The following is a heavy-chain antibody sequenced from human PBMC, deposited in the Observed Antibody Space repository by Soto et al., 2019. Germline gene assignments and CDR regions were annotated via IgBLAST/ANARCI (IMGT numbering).Heavy chain of an antibody. D-gene: IGHD3-10*01. CDR2: IYHSGST. Sequence: QLQLQESGSGLVKHSQTLSLTCAVSGGSISSGGYSWSWIRQPPGKGLEWIVYIYHSGSTYYNPSLESRVTISVDRSKSQFSLELSAVTAADTAVYYCARVPGPWGQGTLVTVSS. CDR3: ARVPGP. CDR1: GGSISSGGYS. V-gene: IGHV4-30-2*01. J-gene: IGHJ5*02.